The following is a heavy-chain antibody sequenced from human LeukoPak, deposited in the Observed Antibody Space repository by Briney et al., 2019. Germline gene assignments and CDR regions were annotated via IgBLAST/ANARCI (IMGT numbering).Heavy chain of an antibody. V-gene: IGHV3-7*01. D-gene: IGHD1-14*01. CDR3: TRDRSRAEDD. J-gene: IGHJ4*02. CDR1: RFTFHCHW. CDR2: INQGGSDK. Sequence: GGSLRLSCAASRFTFHCHWMRWVRQAPGKGLEWVANINQGGSDKYYVDSVKGRFTISRDNANNLLYLQMNSLRGEDTAVYYCTRDRSRAEDDWGQGTLVTVSS.